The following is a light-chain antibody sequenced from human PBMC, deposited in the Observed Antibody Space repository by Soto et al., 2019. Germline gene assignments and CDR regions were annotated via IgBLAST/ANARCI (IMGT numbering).Light chain of an antibody. CDR2: EVS. J-gene: IGLJ1*01. V-gene: IGLV2-14*01. CDR3: SSYTSSSIDYV. Sequence: QSALTPPASVSGSPGQSITISCTGTSSDVGGYNYVSWYQQHPGKAPKLMIYEVSNRPSGVSNRFSGSKSGNTASLTISGLQAEDEADYCCSSYTSSSIDYVFGTGTKLTVL. CDR1: SSDVGGYNY.